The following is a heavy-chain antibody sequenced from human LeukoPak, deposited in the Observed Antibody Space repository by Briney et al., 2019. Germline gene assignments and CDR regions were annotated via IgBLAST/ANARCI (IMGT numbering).Heavy chain of an antibody. CDR1: GDSINSSYYY. D-gene: IGHD3-10*01. CDR3: AREKYHYVSESWYYYMDV. V-gene: IGHV4-39*07. J-gene: IGHJ6*03. CDR2: IYYSGST. Sequence: SETLSLTCTVSGDSINSSYYYWGWIRQPPGKGLEWIGSIYYSGSTYYNPSLKSRVTISVHTSKNQFSLKLSSVTAADTAAYYCAREKYHYVSESWYYYMDVWGKGTTVTISS.